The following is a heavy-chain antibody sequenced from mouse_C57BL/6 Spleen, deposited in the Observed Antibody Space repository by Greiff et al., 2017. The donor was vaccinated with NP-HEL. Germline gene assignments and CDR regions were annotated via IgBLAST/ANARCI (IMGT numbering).Heavy chain of an antibody. D-gene: IGHD3-1*01. Sequence: EVKLQESGPGLVKPSQSLSLTCSVTGYSITSGYYWNWIRQFPGNKLEWVGYISYDGSNNYNLSLKNRITITRDTSKNQFFLKLNSATTEDTATYYCAIGRDGNAYWGQGTLVTVSA. V-gene: IGHV3-6*01. CDR1: GYSITSGYY. CDR2: ISYDGSN. J-gene: IGHJ3*01. CDR3: AIGRDGNAY.